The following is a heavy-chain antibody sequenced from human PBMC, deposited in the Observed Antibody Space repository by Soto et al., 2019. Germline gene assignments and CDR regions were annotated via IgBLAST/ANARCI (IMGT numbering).Heavy chain of an antibody. J-gene: IGHJ4*02. D-gene: IGHD3-22*01. CDR1: GFTFSSYA. Sequence: PGGSLRLSCAASGFTFSSYAVSWVRQAPGKGLEWVSAISGSGGSTYYADSVKGRFTISRDNSKNTLYLQMNSLRAEDTAVYYCAKGGRITMIVVVIPFDYWGQGTLVTVSS. V-gene: IGHV3-23*01. CDR2: ISGSGGST. CDR3: AKGGRITMIVVVIPFDY.